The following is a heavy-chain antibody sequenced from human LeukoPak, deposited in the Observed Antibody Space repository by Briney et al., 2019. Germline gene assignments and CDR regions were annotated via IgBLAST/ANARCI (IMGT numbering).Heavy chain of an antibody. D-gene: IGHD3-10*01. CDR1: GGSFSGYY. V-gene: IGHV4-34*01. J-gene: IGHJ5*02. Sequence: SETLSLTCAVYGGSFSGYYWSWIRQPPGKGLEWIGEINHSGSTNYNPSLKSRVTISVDTSKNQFPLKLSSVTAADTAVYYCARRITMVRGVPYWLDPWGQGTLVTVSS. CDR3: ARRITMVRGVPYWLDP. CDR2: INHSGST.